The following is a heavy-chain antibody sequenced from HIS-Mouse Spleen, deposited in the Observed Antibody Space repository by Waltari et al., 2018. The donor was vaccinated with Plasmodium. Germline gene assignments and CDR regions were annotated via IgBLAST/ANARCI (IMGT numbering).Heavy chain of an antibody. CDR3: ASSWYWYFDL. V-gene: IGHV3-7*01. J-gene: IGHJ2*01. D-gene: IGHD6-13*01. CDR2: IKQDGSEK. Sequence: EVQLVESGGGLVQPGGSRRRSCAASGLPFSSYWMSWVRQAPGKGLEWVANIKQDGSEKYYVDSVKGRFTISRDNDKNSLYLQMNSLRAEDTAVYYCASSWYWYFDLWGRGTLVTVSS. CDR1: GLPFSSYW.